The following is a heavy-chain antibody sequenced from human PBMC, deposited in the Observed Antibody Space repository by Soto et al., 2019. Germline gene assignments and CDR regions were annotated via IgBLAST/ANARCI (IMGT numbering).Heavy chain of an antibody. D-gene: IGHD3-10*01. CDR3: ARGRFEYYYGSGSYYPKNNYYYYYMDV. CDR1: GGSFSGYY. Sequence: TSETLSLTCAVYGGSFSGYYWSWIRQPPGKGQEWIGEINHSGSTNYNPSLKSRVTISVDMSKNQFSLKLSSVTAADTAVYYCARGRFEYYYGSGSYYPKNNYYYYYMDVWGKGTTVT. J-gene: IGHJ6*03. CDR2: INHSGST. V-gene: IGHV4-34*01.